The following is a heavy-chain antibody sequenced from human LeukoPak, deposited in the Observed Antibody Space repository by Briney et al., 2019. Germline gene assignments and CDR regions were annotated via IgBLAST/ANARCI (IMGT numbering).Heavy chain of an antibody. CDR2: ISWNSGSI. J-gene: IGHJ4*02. CDR3: AKDMTPYSRSSGYFDY. Sequence: GGSLRLSCEVAGFTFYDYAMHWVRQAPGKGPEWVSGISWNSGSIDYADSVKGRSTISRDKAKNSLYLQMTSLRAEDMALYYCAKDMTPYSRSSGYFDYWGQGTLVTVSS. D-gene: IGHD6-6*01. V-gene: IGHV3-9*03. CDR1: GFTFYDYA.